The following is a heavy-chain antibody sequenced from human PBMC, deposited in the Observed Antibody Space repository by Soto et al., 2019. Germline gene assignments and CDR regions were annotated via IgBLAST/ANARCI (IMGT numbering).Heavy chain of an antibody. CDR1: GYTFTSYG. Sequence: QVQLLQSGAEVKQPGASVKVSCKASGYTFTSYGVSWMRQAPGQGLEWMGWISAYNGDTKYSQKFQGRISLTTDTYTKTAYMELRSLRSDDTAVYYCARVPSYSTLDYWGQGTLVTVSS. CDR3: ARVPSYSTLDY. J-gene: IGHJ4*02. CDR2: ISAYNGDT. V-gene: IGHV1-18*04. D-gene: IGHD2-21*01.